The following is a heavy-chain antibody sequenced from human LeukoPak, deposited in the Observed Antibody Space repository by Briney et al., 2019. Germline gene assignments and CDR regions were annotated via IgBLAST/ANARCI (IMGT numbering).Heavy chain of an antibody. V-gene: IGHV1-24*01. CDR1: GYTLTELS. CDR3: ARFNCSGGSCSFDY. CDR2: FDPEDGET. Sequence: ASVKVSCKVSGYTLTELSMHWVRQAPGKGLEWMGGFDPEDGETIHAQKFQGRVTMTEDTSTDTAYMELSSLRSEDTAVYYCARFNCSGGSCSFDYWGQGTLVTVSS. D-gene: IGHD2-15*01. J-gene: IGHJ4*02.